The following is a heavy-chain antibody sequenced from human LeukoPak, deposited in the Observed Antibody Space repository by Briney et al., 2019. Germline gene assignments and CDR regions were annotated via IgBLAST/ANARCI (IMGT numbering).Heavy chain of an antibody. J-gene: IGHJ5*02. CDR3: AKAPPVAVTGTWWFDP. Sequence: GGSLRLSCAASGFTFSSYGMHWVRQAPGKGLEWVAFIRYDGSNKYYADSVKGRFTISRDNSKNTLYLQMNSLRAEDTAVYYCAKAPPVAVTGTWWFDPWGQGTLVTVSS. D-gene: IGHD2-15*01. V-gene: IGHV3-30*02. CDR1: GFTFSSYG. CDR2: IRYDGSNK.